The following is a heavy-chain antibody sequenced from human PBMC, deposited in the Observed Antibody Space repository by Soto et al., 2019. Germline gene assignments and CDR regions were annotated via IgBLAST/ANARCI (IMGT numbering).Heavy chain of an antibody. CDR1: GFTFSSYG. J-gene: IGHJ3*02. V-gene: IGHV3-30*18. Sequence: QVQLVESGGGVVQPGRSLRLSCAASGFTFSSYGMHWVRQAPGKGLEWVAVISYDGSNKYYADSVKGRFTISGDNSKNTLYLQMNSLRAEDTAVYYCAKELYYYDSSGYRRRDAFDIWGQGTMVTVSS. D-gene: IGHD3-22*01. CDR2: ISYDGSNK. CDR3: AKELYYYDSSGYRRRDAFDI.